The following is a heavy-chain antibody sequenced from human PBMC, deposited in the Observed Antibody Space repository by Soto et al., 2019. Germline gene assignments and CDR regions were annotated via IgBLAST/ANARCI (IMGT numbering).Heavy chain of an antibody. CDR2: MNPNSGNT. J-gene: IGHJ4*02. D-gene: IGHD6-6*01. V-gene: IGHV1-8*02. CDR1: GYTFTSYD. CDR3: ARGGFNIAARGDY. Sequence: GASVKVSCEASGYTFTSYDINCVRQATGQGLEWMGWMNPNSGNTGYAQKFQGRVTMTRNTSISTAYMELSSLRSEDTAVYYCARGGFNIAARGDYWGQGTLVTVSS.